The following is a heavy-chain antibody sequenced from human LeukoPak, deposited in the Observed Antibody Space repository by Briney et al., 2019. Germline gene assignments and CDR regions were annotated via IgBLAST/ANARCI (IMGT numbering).Heavy chain of an antibody. J-gene: IGHJ4*02. CDR2: ISVSGDRT. Sequence: GGSLRLSCAASGFTFSSYAMSWVRQAPGKGLEWVSGISVSGDRTYHADSVKGRFTISRDNAKNSLYLQMNSLRAEDTAVYYCARDRLVPWNFDYWGQGTLVTVSS. CDR1: GFTFSSYA. V-gene: IGHV3-23*01. CDR3: ARDRLVPWNFDY. D-gene: IGHD2-8*02.